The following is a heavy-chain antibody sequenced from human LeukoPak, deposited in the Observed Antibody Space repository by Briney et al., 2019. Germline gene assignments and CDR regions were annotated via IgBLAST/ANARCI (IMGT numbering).Heavy chain of an antibody. CDR3: ARVHPRIAVAGDFDY. Sequence: GGSLRLSCAASGFTFSSYSMNWVRQAPGKGLEWVSSISSSSSYIYYADSVKGRFTISRDNAKNSLYLQMNSLRAEDTAVYYCARVHPRIAVAGDFDYWGQGTLVTVSS. CDR2: ISSSSSYI. D-gene: IGHD6-19*01. J-gene: IGHJ4*02. V-gene: IGHV3-21*01. CDR1: GFTFSSYS.